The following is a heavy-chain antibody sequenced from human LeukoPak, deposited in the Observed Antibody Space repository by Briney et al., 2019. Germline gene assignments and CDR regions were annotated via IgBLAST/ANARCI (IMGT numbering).Heavy chain of an antibody. V-gene: IGHV4-34*01. Sequence: SETLSLTCAVYGGSFSDYSWSWIRQSPGKGLEWIGEINHSGRTYYNPSLKSRLTISEDTSNNQFSLKLTSVTAADTAVYYCARGLRFVRYFDLLLPHFDFWGQGPLVTVSS. CDR1: GGSFSDYS. J-gene: IGHJ4*02. CDR2: INHSGRT. CDR3: ARGLRFVRYFDLLLPHFDF. D-gene: IGHD3-9*01.